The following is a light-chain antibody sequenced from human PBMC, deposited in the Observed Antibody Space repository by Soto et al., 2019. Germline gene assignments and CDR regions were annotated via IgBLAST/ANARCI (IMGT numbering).Light chain of an antibody. Sequence: EIVMTQSPATLSVSPGERATLSCRAGQSVRNNYLAWYQQKPGQAPRLLIYGISTRATGIPARFSGSGSGTEFTLTINSLQSEDFAVYYCQLYSDWPLTFGGGTKVEIK. CDR2: GIS. CDR3: QLYSDWPLT. J-gene: IGKJ4*01. CDR1: QSVRNN. V-gene: IGKV3-15*01.